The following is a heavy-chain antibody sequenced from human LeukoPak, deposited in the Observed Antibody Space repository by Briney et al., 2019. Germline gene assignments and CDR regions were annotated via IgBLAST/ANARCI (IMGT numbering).Heavy chain of an antibody. CDR2: IYHSGST. Sequence: RPSETLSLTCAVSGGSISSGGYSWSWIRQPPGKGLEWIGYIYHSGSTYYNPSLKSRVTISVDKSKNQFSLKLSSVTAADTAVYYCARVGVPDAFDIWGQGTMVTVSS. CDR1: GGSISSGGYS. D-gene: IGHD3-10*01. CDR3: ARVGVPDAFDI. J-gene: IGHJ3*02. V-gene: IGHV4-30-2*01.